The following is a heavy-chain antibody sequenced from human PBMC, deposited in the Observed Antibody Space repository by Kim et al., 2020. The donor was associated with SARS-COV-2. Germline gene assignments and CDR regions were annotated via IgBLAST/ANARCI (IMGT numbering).Heavy chain of an antibody. CDR3: ARDPGYSYGYYYYYGMDV. CDR2: INPNSGGT. Sequence: ASVKVSCKASGYTFTGYYMHWVRQAPGQGLEWMGRINPNSGGTNYAQKFQGRVTMTRDTSISTAYMELSRLRSDDTAVYYCARDPGYSYGYYYYYGMDVWGQGTTVTISS. CDR1: GYTFTGYY. D-gene: IGHD5-18*01. J-gene: IGHJ6*02. V-gene: IGHV1-2*06.